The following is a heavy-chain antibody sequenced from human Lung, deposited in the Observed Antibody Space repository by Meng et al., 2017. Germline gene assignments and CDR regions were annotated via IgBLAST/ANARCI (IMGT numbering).Heavy chain of an antibody. CDR2: INPDGSGQ. V-gene: IGHV3-7*01. Sequence: GESLKISCAASGFTFRNYWMNWIRQVPGKGLEWVANINPDGSGQFYVDSVKGRFTISRDNAKNSLSLQMDGLRGEDTAIYYCTSVGVRILGDDKWGQGTLVTVSS. D-gene: IGHD3-9*01. CDR3: TSVGVRILGDDK. J-gene: IGHJ4*02. CDR1: GFTFRNYW.